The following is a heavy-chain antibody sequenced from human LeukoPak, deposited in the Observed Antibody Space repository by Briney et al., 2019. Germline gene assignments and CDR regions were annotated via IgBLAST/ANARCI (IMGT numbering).Heavy chain of an antibody. V-gene: IGHV4-39*07. D-gene: IGHD6-13*01. CDR1: GGSISSSSYY. CDR2: IYYSGST. Sequence: SETLSLTCTVSGGSISSSSYYWGWIRQPPGKGLEWIGSIYYSGSTYYNPSLKSRVPISVDTSKNQFSLKLSSVTAADTAVYYCGCSWYRGWFDPWGQGTLVTVSS. CDR3: GCSWYRGWFDP. J-gene: IGHJ5*02.